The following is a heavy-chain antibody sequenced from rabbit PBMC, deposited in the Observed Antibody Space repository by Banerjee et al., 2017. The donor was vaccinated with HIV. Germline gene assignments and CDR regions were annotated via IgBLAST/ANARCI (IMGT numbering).Heavy chain of an antibody. D-gene: IGHD2-1*01. J-gene: IGHJ4*01. CDR2: IYVGSSGAT. Sequence: QSLEESGGDLVKPGASLTLTCTASGFSFSSSYWMCWVRQAPGKGLEWIACIYVGSSGATYYAGWAKGRFTISKTSSTTVTLQMTSLTAADTATYFCARDDYGDWFFFNLWGQGTLVTVS. CDR3: ARDDYGDWFFFNL. V-gene: IGHV1S40*01. CDR1: GFSFSSSYW.